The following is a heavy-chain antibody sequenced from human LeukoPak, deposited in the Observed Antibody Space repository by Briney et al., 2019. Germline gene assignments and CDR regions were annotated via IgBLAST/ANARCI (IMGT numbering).Heavy chain of an antibody. D-gene: IGHD3-10*01. CDR1: GFSFSKSA. V-gene: IGHV3-30*18. CDR3: AKDLRSGSACLDY. Sequence: GWCLRLSCAASGFSFSKSAMHWVRLAPGKGLEWVAVISHDGRTKYYAESVKGRFTISRDNYKNIVVLQLNGLRPEDTAMYYCAKDLRSGSACLDYWGQGTLVTVSS. J-gene: IGHJ4*02. CDR2: ISHDGRTK.